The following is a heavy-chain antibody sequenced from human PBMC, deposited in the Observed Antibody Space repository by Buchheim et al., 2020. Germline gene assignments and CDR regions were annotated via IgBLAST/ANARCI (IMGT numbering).Heavy chain of an antibody. V-gene: IGHV3-30*18. CDR3: AKDLYGFLEPVHYYGMDV. Sequence: QVQLVESGGGVVQPGRSLRLSCAASGFTFSSYGMHWVRQAPGKGLEWVAVISYDGSNKYYADSVKGRFTISRDNSKNTLYLQMNSLRAEDTAVYYCAKDLYGFLEPVHYYGMDVWGQGTT. CDR2: ISYDGSNK. J-gene: IGHJ6*02. D-gene: IGHD3-3*01. CDR1: GFTFSSYG.